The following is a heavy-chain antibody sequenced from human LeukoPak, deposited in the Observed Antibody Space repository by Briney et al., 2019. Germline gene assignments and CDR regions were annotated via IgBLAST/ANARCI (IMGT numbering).Heavy chain of an antibody. Sequence: SATLSLTCTVPGGSISSYYWSWIRQPAGKGLEWIRRIYTSGSTNYNPSLKSRVTMSVDTSKNQFSLKLSSVTAADTAVYYCARVITGTIPAYYYYMDVWGKGTTVTVSS. V-gene: IGHV4-4*07. CDR1: GGSISSYY. CDR2: IYTSGST. J-gene: IGHJ6*03. D-gene: IGHD1-7*01. CDR3: ARVITGTIPAYYYYMDV.